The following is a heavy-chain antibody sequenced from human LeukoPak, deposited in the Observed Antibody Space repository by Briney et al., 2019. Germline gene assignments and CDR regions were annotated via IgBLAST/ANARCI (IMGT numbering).Heavy chain of an antibody. CDR3: ARTIMSSGSMPPY. J-gene: IGHJ4*02. CDR1: GFTLTSNG. Sequence: PGGCLTLSWAAAGFTLTSNGTHCVRQAPGKWLEWVAFIRYDGSNKYYADSVKGRFTIARDNSKNPLYLQMNSPLAQHPLISYRARTIMSSGSMPPYWGQGTLVTVSS. CDR2: IRYDGSNK. V-gene: IGHV3-30*02. D-gene: IGHD3-10*01.